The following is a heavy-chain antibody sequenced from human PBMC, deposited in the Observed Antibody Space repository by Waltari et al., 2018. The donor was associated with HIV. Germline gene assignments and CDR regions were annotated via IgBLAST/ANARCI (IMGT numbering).Heavy chain of an antibody. D-gene: IGHD2-15*01. CDR1: GVPFATSW. CDR2: INPDGTDT. V-gene: IGHV3-74*01. CDR3: ARGKDCGGGTCDGYHYYGMDV. Sequence: EVQLVESGGGLVQPGGSLRLSCAAPGVPFATSWVHLVRHAPGKGLAWVSRINPDGTDTRYADSVKGRFTISRDNAKNTVYLQVNSLRGEDTSVYYCARGKDCGGGTCDGYHYYGMDVWGQGTTVTVSS. J-gene: IGHJ6*02.